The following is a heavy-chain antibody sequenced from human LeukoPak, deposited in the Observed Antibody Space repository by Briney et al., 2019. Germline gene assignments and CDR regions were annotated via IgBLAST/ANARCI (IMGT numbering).Heavy chain of an antibody. Sequence: ASVTVSFTASGYTFTSYGSSWVRQAPGQGPEWMGWISAYNGNTNYAQKLQGRVTMTTDTSTSTAYMELRSLRSDDTAVYYCARVRSYSSGWSLGFYWGQGTLVTVSS. CDR3: ARVRSYSSGWSLGFY. J-gene: IGHJ4*02. D-gene: IGHD6-19*01. V-gene: IGHV1-18*01. CDR1: GYTFTSYG. CDR2: ISAYNGNT.